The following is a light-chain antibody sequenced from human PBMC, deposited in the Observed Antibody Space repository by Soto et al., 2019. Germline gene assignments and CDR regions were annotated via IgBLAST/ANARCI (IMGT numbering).Light chain of an antibody. Sequence: QSVLTQSSSASASLGSSVKLTCTLSSGHSSYIIAWHQQQPGKAPRYLMTLEGSGSYNKGSGVPDRFSGSSSGADRYLTISDLQFEDEADYYCETWDSNTRVFGGGTQLTVL. V-gene: IGLV4-60*02. CDR3: ETWDSNTRV. J-gene: IGLJ7*01. CDR1: SGHSSYI. CDR2: LEGSGSY.